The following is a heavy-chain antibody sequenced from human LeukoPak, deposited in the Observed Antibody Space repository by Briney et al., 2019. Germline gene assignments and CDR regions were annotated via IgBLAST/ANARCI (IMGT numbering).Heavy chain of an antibody. CDR1: GYTFTSYA. Sequence: ASVKVSCKASGYTFTSYAMHWVRQAPGQRLEWMGWINAGNGNTEYSQKFQGRVTITRDTSASTAYMELSSLRSEDTAVYYCAREKYGSGSYWFDPWGQGTLVTVSS. CDR2: INAGNGNT. V-gene: IGHV1-3*01. CDR3: AREKYGSGSYWFDP. D-gene: IGHD3-10*01. J-gene: IGHJ5*02.